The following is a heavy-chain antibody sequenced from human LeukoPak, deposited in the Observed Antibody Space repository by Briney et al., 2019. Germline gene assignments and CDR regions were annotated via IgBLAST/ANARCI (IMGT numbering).Heavy chain of an antibody. CDR2: FYVGGAT. CDR1: GFTFTNAW. Sequence: PGGSLRLSCAASGFTFTNAWMSWVRQAPGKGLGWVSVFYVGGATYYAGSVKGRFTISRDNSENTLYLQMKSLRAEDTAVYYCARGDGYNFFDYWGQGTLVTVSS. CDR3: ARGDGYNFFDY. J-gene: IGHJ4*02. D-gene: IGHD5-24*01. V-gene: IGHV3-53*01.